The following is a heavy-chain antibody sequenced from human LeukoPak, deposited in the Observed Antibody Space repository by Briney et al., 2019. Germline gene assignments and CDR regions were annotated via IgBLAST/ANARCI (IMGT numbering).Heavy chain of an antibody. Sequence: PGGSLRLSCAASGFTFSNYAMHWVRQAPGKGLEYVSAISTNGGSTYYANSVKGRFTISRDNSKNTLYLQMGSLRAEDMAVYFCVRSGGNLDYWGQGTLVTGSS. CDR2: ISTNGGST. V-gene: IGHV3-64*01. D-gene: IGHD2-15*01. J-gene: IGHJ4*02. CDR1: GFTFSNYA. CDR3: VRSGGNLDY.